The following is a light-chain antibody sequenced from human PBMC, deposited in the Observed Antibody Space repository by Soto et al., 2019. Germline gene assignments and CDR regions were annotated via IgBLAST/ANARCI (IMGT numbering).Light chain of an antibody. J-gene: IGKJ4*01. CDR2: AAS. CDR1: QGISSY. Sequence: DIQLTQSPSFLSASVGDRVTITCRASQGISSYLAWYQQKPGKAPNLLIYAASTLHSGVPSRLSGSGFGTEFTLTISGLQPEDFAVYYCQKLDSYPLTFGGGTKVEIK. V-gene: IGKV1-9*01. CDR3: QKLDSYPLT.